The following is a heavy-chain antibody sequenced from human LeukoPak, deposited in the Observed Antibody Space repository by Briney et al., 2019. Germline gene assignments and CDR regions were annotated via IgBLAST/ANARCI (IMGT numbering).Heavy chain of an antibody. CDR1: GASITSGGYY. J-gene: IGHJ5*02. CDR3: ATKPGYCSGGSCYSQNGNWFDP. Sequence: PSETLSLTCTVSGASITSGGYYWSPIRQHPQRGLEWIGYLYYTGSSFYNPSLKSRVTISVDTSENQFSLHLNSVTAADTAVYYCATKPGYCSGGSCYSQNGNWFDPWGQGTLVTVSS. V-gene: IGHV4-31*03. CDR2: LYYTGSS. D-gene: IGHD2-15*01.